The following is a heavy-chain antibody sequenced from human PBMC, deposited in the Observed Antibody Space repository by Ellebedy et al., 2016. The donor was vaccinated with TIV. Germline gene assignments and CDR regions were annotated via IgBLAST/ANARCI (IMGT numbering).Heavy chain of an antibody. V-gene: IGHV4-34*01. D-gene: IGHD2-21*01. CDR2: INDSGTT. J-gene: IGHJ3*01. CDR1: GGSSRDYF. Sequence: SETLSLXXAVYGGSSRDYFWSRMRLSTGKEMQWIGEINDSGTTKYTPSLRGRVTISGDTAKNQVSLHLTSVTAADTAVYFCARFRPHCFTDDCYLNAFEYWGHGTAVTVSS. CDR3: ARFRPHCFTDDCYLNAFEY.